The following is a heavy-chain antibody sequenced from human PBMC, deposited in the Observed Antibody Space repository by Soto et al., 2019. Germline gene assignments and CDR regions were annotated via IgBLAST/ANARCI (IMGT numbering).Heavy chain of an antibody. D-gene: IGHD3-3*01. CDR3: ARGPPRGITIFGATNWFDP. CDR2: IIPIFGTA. CDR1: GGTFSSYA. V-gene: IGHV1-69*13. J-gene: IGHJ5*02. Sequence: SVKVSCKASGGTFSSYAISWVRQAPGQGLEWMGGIIPIFGTANYAQKFQGRVTITADESTSTAYMELSSLRSEDAAVYYCARGPPRGITIFGATNWFDPWGQGTLVTVS.